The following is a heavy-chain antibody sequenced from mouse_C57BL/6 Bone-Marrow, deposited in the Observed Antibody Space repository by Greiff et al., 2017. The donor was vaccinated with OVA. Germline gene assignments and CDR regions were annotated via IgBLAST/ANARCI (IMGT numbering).Heavy chain of an antibody. D-gene: IGHD2-2*01. J-gene: IGHJ4*01. CDR1: GFTFSSYG. Sequence: EVQLVESGGDLVKPGGSLKLSCAASGFTFSSYGMSWVRQTPDKRLEWVATISSGGSYTYYPDNVKGRFTISRDNAKNTLYLQMSSLKSEDTAMYYCARYVGGYYDAMDYWGQGTSVTVSS. CDR2: ISSGGSYT. V-gene: IGHV5-6*01. CDR3: ARYVGGYYDAMDY.